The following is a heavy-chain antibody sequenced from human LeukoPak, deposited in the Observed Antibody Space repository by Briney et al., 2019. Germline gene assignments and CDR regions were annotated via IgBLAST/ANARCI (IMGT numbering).Heavy chain of an antibody. CDR1: GYTFTSYG. Sequence: GASVKVSCKASGYTFTSYGISWVRQAPGQGLEWMGWISAYNGNTNYAQKLQGRVTMTTDTSTSTAYMELRSLRSDDTAVYYCARTQYYYDSSGYVDYWGQGTLVTVSS. J-gene: IGHJ4*02. CDR2: ISAYNGNT. V-gene: IGHV1-18*01. CDR3: ARTQYYYDSSGYVDY. D-gene: IGHD3-22*01.